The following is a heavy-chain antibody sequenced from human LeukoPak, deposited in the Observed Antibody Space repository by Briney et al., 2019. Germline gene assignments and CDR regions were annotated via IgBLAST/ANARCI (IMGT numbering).Heavy chain of an antibody. D-gene: IGHD3-10*01. CDR3: ASFYGSGSYYPKPDY. J-gene: IGHJ4*02. V-gene: IGHV4-39*01. Sequence: SETLSLTCTVPGGSISSSSYYWGWIRQPPGKGLEWIGSIYYSGSTYYNPSLKSRVTISVDTSKNQFSLKLSSVTAADTAVYYCASFYGSGSYYPKPDYWGQGTLVTVSS. CDR2: IYYSGST. CDR1: GGSISSSSYY.